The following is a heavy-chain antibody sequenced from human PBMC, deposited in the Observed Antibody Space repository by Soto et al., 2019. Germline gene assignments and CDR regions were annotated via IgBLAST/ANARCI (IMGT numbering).Heavy chain of an antibody. V-gene: IGHV3-21*03. Sequence: EVQLVESGGGLVKPGGSLRLSCAASGFTFSSYSMNWVRQAPGKGLEWVSSISSSSSYIYYPDSVKGRFTISRDNAKNSLYLQMNSLRAEDTAVYYCARWGYCSSTSCYVGDAFDIWGQGTMVTVSS. CDR2: ISSSSSYI. J-gene: IGHJ3*02. CDR1: GFTFSSYS. D-gene: IGHD2-2*01. CDR3: ARWGYCSSTSCYVGDAFDI.